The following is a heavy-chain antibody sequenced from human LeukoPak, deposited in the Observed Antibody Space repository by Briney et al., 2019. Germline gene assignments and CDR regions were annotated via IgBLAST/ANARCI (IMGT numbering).Heavy chain of an antibody. CDR2: IYYSGST. CDR1: GGSISSGDYY. J-gene: IGHJ5*02. V-gene: IGHV4-30-4*01. CDR3: ASSYSSSWYHQHKPSTYVFDP. Sequence: PSETLSLTCTVSGGSISSGDYYWSWIRQPPGKGLEWIGYIYYSGSTYYNPSLKSRVTISVDTSKNQFSLKLSSVTAADTAVYYCASSYSSSWYHQHKPSTYVFDPWGQGTLVTVSS. D-gene: IGHD6-13*01.